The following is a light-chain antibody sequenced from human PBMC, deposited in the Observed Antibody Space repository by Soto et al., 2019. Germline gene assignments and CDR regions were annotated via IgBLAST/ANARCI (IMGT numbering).Light chain of an antibody. CDR2: ANT. Sequence: QSVLTQPPSVSGAPGQRVTISCTGSTSNIGAGYDVHWYQQLPGTAPKLLIFANTNRPSGVPDRFSGSKSGTSASLAITGLQAEDEADYYCQSYDSSLSGSVVFGAGTKVTVL. V-gene: IGLV1-40*01. J-gene: IGLJ2*01. CDR3: QSYDSSLSGSVV. CDR1: TSNIGAGYD.